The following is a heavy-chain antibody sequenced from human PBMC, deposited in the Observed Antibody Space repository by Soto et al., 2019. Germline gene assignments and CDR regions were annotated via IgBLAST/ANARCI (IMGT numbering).Heavy chain of an antibody. J-gene: IGHJ4*02. D-gene: IGHD6-13*01. Sequence: GESQKIPCKGSGYRFTSYWICWVRQKTGKGLEWMARIDPSDSYTNYSPSFQGHVTISADKSISTAYLQWSSLKASDTAMYYCTRLPLAAAYSDANSWGQGTLVTVSS. CDR2: IDPSDSYT. V-gene: IGHV5-10-1*01. CDR1: GYRFTSYW. CDR3: TRLPLAAAYSDANS.